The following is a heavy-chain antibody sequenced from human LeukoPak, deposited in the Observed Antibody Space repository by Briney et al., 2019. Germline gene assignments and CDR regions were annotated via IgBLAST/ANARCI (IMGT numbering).Heavy chain of an antibody. CDR2: INPQSGAT. CDR1: GYSFTGFY. V-gene: IGHV1-2*02. J-gene: IGHJ4*02. D-gene: IGHD3-22*01. Sequence: EASVKVSCKASGYSFTGFYIHWVRQAPGQGLEWMAWINPQSGATNYAQKFKGGITTTRDMSITTAYLQVTTLRSDDTAVYYCARGGDDSGLYFAYWGQGTLVTVSS. CDR3: ARGGDDSGLYFAY.